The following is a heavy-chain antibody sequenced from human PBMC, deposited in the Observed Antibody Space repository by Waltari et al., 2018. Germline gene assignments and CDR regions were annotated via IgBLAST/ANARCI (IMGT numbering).Heavy chain of an antibody. CDR2: IYPGDSDT. CDR3: ARGAPPDY. D-gene: IGHD6-6*01. V-gene: IGHV5-51*01. J-gene: IGHJ4*02. CDR1: GYRFTSRW. Sequence: EVQLVQSGPEVKKPGESLKISCQGSGYRFTSRWLGWVRQMPGKGLEWMGIIYPGDSDTRYNPSFQGQVTISADKSISTAYLQWSSLKASDTGIYYCARGAPPDYWGQGTLVTVSS.